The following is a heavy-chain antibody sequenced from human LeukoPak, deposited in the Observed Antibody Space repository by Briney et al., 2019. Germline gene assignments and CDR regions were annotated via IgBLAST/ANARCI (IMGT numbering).Heavy chain of an antibody. J-gene: IGHJ4*02. CDR1: GYIFTSYA. CDR3: ARDTSGYDYYFDY. Sequence: ASVKVSCKASGYIFTSYAMHWVRQAPGQRLEWMGWINAGNGNTKYSQKFQGRVTITRDTSASTAYMELSSLRSKDTAVYYCARDTSGYDYYFDYWGQGTLVTASS. V-gene: IGHV1-3*01. CDR2: INAGNGNT. D-gene: IGHD5-12*01.